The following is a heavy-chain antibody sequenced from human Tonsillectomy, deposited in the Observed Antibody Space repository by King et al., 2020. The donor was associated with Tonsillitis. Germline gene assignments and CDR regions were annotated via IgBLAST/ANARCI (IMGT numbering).Heavy chain of an antibody. J-gene: IGHJ5*02. CDR1: GYTFTSYY. Sequence: QLVQSGAEVKKPGASVKVSCKASGYTFTSYYMHWVRQAPGQGLEWMGIINPSGGSTSYAQKFQGRVTMTRDTSTSTVYMELSSLRSDDTAVYYCARSSSGTGWFDPWGQGTLVTVSS. D-gene: IGHD3-22*01. V-gene: IGHV1-46*01. CDR2: INPSGGST. CDR3: ARSSSGTGWFDP.